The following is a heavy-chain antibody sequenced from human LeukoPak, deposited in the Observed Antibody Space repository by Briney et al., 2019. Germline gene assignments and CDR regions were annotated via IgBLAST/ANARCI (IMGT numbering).Heavy chain of an antibody. CDR2: ISAYNGNT. Sequence: GASVKVSCKASGYTFPTYGISWVRQAPGQGLEWMGWISAYNGNTNYAQKFQGRVTMTTDTSTSTANMELKSPRSDDTAVYYCASRSSSSPNPFDYWGQGTLVTVSS. V-gene: IGHV1-18*01. CDR3: ASRSSSSPNPFDY. J-gene: IGHJ4*02. CDR1: GYTFPTYG. D-gene: IGHD6-6*01.